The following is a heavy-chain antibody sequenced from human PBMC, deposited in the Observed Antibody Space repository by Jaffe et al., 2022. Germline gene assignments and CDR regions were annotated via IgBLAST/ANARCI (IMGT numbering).Heavy chain of an antibody. V-gene: IGHV3-49*04. D-gene: IGHD3-10*01. CDR1: GFTFGDYA. CDR2: IRSKAYGGTT. Sequence: EVQLVESGGGLVQPGRSLRLSCTASGFTFGDYAMSWVRQAPGKGLEWVGFIRSKAYGGTTEYAASVKGRFTISRDDSKSIAYLQMNSLKTEDTAVYYCTRGVRDLKDWGQGTLVTVSS. J-gene: IGHJ4*02. CDR3: TRGVRDLKD.